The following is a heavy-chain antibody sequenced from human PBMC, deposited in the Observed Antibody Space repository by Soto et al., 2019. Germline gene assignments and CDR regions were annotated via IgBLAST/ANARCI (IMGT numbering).Heavy chain of an antibody. CDR2: ISPGNGNT. CDR1: GYSFSSYA. CDR3: ARAFRAYCSHGSCSSPVGY. V-gene: IGHV1-3*01. Sequence: GASVKVSCKAFGYSFSSYAMHWVRQAPGQGLEWMGWISPGNGNTKYSQKFQGRVTITRDTSASTAYMELSSLGSEDTAVDYCARAFRAYCSHGSCSSPVGYWGQGTLVTVSS. D-gene: IGHD2-15*01. J-gene: IGHJ4*02.